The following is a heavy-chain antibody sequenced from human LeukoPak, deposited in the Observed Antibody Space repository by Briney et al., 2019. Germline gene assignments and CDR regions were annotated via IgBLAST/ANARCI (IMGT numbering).Heavy chain of an antibody. J-gene: IGHJ6*03. CDR3: AMYSGSYRPYYYYYYMDV. CDR1: GYTFTSYG. D-gene: IGHD1-26*01. CDR2: INPNSGGT. V-gene: IGHV1-2*02. Sequence: ASVKVSCKASGYTFTSYGISWVRQAPGQGLEWMGWINPNSGGTNYAQKFQGRVTMTRDTSISTAYMELSRLRSDDTAVYYCAMYSGSYRPYYYYYYMDVWGKGTTVTVSS.